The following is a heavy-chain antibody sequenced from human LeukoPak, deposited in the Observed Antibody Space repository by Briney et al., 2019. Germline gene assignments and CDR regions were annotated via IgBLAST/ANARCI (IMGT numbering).Heavy chain of an antibody. Sequence: SETLSLTCAVYGGSFSGYYWSWIRQPPGKGLEWIGEINHSGSTNYNPSLKSRVTISVDTSKNQFSLKLSSVTAADTAVYYCARGFVAGTAGTQSRYFDLWGRGTLVTVSS. CDR2: INHSGST. D-gene: IGHD6-19*01. J-gene: IGHJ2*01. CDR1: GGSFSGYY. V-gene: IGHV4-34*01. CDR3: ARGFVAGTAGTQSRYFDL.